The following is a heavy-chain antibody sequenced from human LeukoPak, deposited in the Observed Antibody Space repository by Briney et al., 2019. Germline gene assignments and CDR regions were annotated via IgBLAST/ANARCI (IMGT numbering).Heavy chain of an antibody. D-gene: IGHD2-2*02. V-gene: IGHV3-64*01. CDR1: GFTFISYA. J-gene: IGHJ4*02. CDR2: ISSNGGST. CDR3: AGLCSSTSCYMGYSGYEDFVY. Sequence: GGSLRLSCAASGFTFISYAMHWVRQAPGKGLEYVSAISSNGGSTYYANSVKGRFTISRDNSKNTLYLQMGSLRSEDVAVYYCAGLCSSTSCYMGYSGYEDFVYWGQGTLVTVSS.